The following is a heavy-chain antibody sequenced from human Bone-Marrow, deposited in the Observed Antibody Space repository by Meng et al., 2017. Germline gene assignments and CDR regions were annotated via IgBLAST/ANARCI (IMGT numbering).Heavy chain of an antibody. V-gene: IGHV1-2*02. D-gene: IGHD3-16*01. CDR2: INPNSGGT. CDR1: GYTFTGYY. Sequence: ASVKVSCKASGYTFTGYYMHWVRQAPGQGLEWMGWINPNSGGTNYAQKFQGRVTMTRDTSISTAYMELSRLRSDDTAVYYCASYDYVWGSHDAFDIWGQGTMVTVSS. J-gene: IGHJ3*02. CDR3: ASYDYVWGSHDAFDI.